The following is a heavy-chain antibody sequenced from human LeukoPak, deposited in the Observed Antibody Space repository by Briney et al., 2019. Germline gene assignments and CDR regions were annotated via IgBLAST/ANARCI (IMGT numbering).Heavy chain of an antibody. CDR2: ISGGGSSA. D-gene: IGHD3-9*01. V-gene: IGHV3-23*01. J-gene: IGHJ5*02. CDR3: AKSYGTLTGFYNRLWFDP. Sequence: PGGSLRLSCVASGFTFSNYAMSWVRQAPGEGLEWVPGISGGGSSAYYTDFAKGRFTVSRDNSKNIVYLQMNSLRAEDTAVYYCAKSYGTLTGFYNRLWFDPWGQGTLVTVSS. CDR1: GFTFSNYA.